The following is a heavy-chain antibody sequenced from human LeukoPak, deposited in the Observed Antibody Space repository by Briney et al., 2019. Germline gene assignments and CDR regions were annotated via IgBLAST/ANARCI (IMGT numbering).Heavy chain of an antibody. CDR3: ARDRSGYYPSPFDY. V-gene: IGHV3-48*01. CDR2: ISSSSSTI. CDR1: GFTFSSYS. J-gene: IGHJ4*02. D-gene: IGHD3-3*01. Sequence: GGSLRLSCAASGFTFSSYSMNWVRQAPGKGLEWVSYISSSSSTIYYADSVKGRFTISRDNAKNSLYLQMNSLRAEDTAVYYCARDRSGYYPSPFDYWGQGTLVTVSS.